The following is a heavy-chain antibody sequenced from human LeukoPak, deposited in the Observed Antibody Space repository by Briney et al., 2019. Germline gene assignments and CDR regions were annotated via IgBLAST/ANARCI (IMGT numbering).Heavy chain of an antibody. D-gene: IGHD2-15*01. CDR2: IYHSGST. CDR3: ARTRLLGYCSGGSCHRDYYFDY. J-gene: IGHJ4*02. V-gene: IGHV4-30-2*01. CDR1: GGSISSGGYS. Sequence: PSQTLSLTCAVSGGSISSGGYSWSWIRQPPGKGLEWIGYIYHSGSTYYNPSLKSRVTISVDRSKNQFSLKLSSVTAADTAVYYCARTRLLGYCSGGSCHRDYYFDYWGQGTLVTVSS.